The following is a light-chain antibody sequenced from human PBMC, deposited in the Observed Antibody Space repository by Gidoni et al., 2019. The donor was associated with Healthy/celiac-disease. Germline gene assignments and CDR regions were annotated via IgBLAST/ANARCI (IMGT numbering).Light chain of an antibody. CDR2: AAS. V-gene: IGKV1-8*01. J-gene: IGKJ4*01. CDR1: QGISSY. Sequence: AIRMTPSPSSFSASTGDRVTITCRASQGISSYLAWYQQKPGKAPKLLIYAASTLQSGVPSRFSGSGSGTDFTLTISCLQAEDFATYYCQQYYSYPLGFGGGTKVEIK. CDR3: QQYYSYPLG.